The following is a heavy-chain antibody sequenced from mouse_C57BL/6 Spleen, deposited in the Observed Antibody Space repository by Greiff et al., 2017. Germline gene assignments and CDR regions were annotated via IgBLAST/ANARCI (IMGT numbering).Heavy chain of an antibody. CDR2: ISSGSSTI. CDR1: GFTFSDYG. Sequence: DVHLVESGGGLVKPGGSLKLSCAASGFTFSDYGMHWVRQAPEKGLEWVAYISSGSSTIYYAGTVKGRFTISRDNAKNTLFLQMTSLRSEDTAMYYCARGSNYFDYWGQGTTLTVSS. CDR3: ARGSNYFDY. J-gene: IGHJ2*01. V-gene: IGHV5-17*01.